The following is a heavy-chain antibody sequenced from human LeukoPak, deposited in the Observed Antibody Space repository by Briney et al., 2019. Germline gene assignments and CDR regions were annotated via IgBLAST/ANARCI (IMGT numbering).Heavy chain of an antibody. Sequence: PGGSLRLSCAASGFTFSSYSMNWVRQAPGKGLEWVSSISSGGGHIYYADSVKGRFTISRDNAKNSLYLQMNSLRAEDTAVYYCARDLGYTRDYWGQGTLVTVSS. V-gene: IGHV3-21*01. CDR1: GFTFSSYS. D-gene: IGHD5-24*01. CDR3: ARDLGYTRDY. J-gene: IGHJ4*02. CDR2: ISSGGGHI.